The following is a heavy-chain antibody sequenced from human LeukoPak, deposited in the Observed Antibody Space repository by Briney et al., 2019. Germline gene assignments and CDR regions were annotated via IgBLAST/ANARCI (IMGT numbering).Heavy chain of an antibody. CDR2: IYSGGST. D-gene: IGHD1-26*01. V-gene: IGHV3-53*05. CDR3: ASSSGSYKPLKY. Sequence: GGSLRLSCAASGFTVSSNYMSWVRQAPGKGLEWVSVIYSGGSTYYADSVKGRFTISRDNSKNTLYLQMNSLRAEDTAVYYCASSSGSYKPLKYWGQGTQVTVSS. J-gene: IGHJ4*02. CDR1: GFTVSSNY.